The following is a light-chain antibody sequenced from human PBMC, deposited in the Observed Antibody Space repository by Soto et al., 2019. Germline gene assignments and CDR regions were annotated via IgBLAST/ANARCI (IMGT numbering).Light chain of an antibody. CDR2: GAS. CDR1: QSVSSN. Sequence: EIVMTQSPATLSVSPGERATLSCRASQSVSSNLAWYQQKPGQAPRLLIYGASIRATGIPARFSGSGSGTEFTLTISSLQSEDFAVYYCQQYNNWPPGNTFGQGTKLEIK. CDR3: QQYNNWPPGNT. J-gene: IGKJ2*01. V-gene: IGKV3D-15*01.